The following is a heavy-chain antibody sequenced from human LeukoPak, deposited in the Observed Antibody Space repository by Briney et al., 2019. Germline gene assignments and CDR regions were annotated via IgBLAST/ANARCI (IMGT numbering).Heavy chain of an antibody. J-gene: IGHJ4*02. D-gene: IGHD6-13*01. CDR1: GFTFSSSA. CDR3: ATSPRYKQQLGYFDY. V-gene: IGHV3-30-3*01. Sequence: GGSLRLSCAASGFTFSSSAMSWVRQAPGKGLEWVAVISYDETNKYYADSVKSRFTISRDNSKNTLYLQMNSLRAEDTAVYYCATSPRYKQQLGYFDYWGQGTLVTVSS. CDR2: ISYDETNK.